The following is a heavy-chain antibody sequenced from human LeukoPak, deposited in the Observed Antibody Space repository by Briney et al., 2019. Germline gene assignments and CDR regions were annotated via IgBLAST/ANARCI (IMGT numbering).Heavy chain of an antibody. V-gene: IGHV3-20*04. Sequence: GESLRLSCAASGFTFDDYAMNWVRQVPGRGLEWVSGINWNGRITEYADSVKDRFTISRQNTKNSLYLYMNNLGGEDTAMYFCARGSVQLWLRDTYYYMDVWGKGTTVTVSS. CDR3: ARGSVQLWLRDTYYYMDV. D-gene: IGHD5-18*01. CDR2: INWNGRIT. CDR1: GFTFDDYA. J-gene: IGHJ6*03.